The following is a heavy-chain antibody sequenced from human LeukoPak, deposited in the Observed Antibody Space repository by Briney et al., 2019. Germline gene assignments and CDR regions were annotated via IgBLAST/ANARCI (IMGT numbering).Heavy chain of an antibody. D-gene: IGHD3-3*01. CDR3: ARGFFPDAFDI. V-gene: IGHV3-21*01. Sequence: GGSLRLSCAASGFTFSTYSMNWVRQVPGKGLEWVSSISSSCSYIYYADSVRGRFTISRDNANNSLYLQMNSLRAEDTAVYYCARGFFPDAFDIWGQGTMVTVSS. CDR2: ISSSCSYI. J-gene: IGHJ3*02. CDR1: GFTFSTYS.